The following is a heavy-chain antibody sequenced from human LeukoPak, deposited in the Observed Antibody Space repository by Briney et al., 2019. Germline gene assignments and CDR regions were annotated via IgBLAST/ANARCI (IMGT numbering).Heavy chain of an antibody. J-gene: IGHJ4*02. V-gene: IGHV3-20*04. D-gene: IGHD6-13*01. Sequence: GGSLRLSCAASGFNFDDYGMTWVRQAPGRGLEWVSGINWSGSSTNYADSVKGRFTISRDNSKNTLYLQMNSLRAEDTAVYYCAKELIAAAVVDYWGQGTLVTVSS. CDR2: INWSGSST. CDR3: AKELIAAAVVDY. CDR1: GFNFDDYG.